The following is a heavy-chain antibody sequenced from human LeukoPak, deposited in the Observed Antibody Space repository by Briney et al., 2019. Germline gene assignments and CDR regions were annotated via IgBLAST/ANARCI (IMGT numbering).Heavy chain of an antibody. V-gene: IGHV4-34*01. Sequence: PSETLSLTCAVYGGSFSGCYWSWIRQPPGKGLEWIGEINHSGSTNYNPSLKSRVTISVDTSKNQFSLKLSSVTAADTAVYYCARGYSSSSEGWFDPWGQGTLVTVSS. CDR2: INHSGST. J-gene: IGHJ5*02. CDR3: ARGYSSSSEGWFDP. D-gene: IGHD6-6*01. CDR1: GGSFSGCY.